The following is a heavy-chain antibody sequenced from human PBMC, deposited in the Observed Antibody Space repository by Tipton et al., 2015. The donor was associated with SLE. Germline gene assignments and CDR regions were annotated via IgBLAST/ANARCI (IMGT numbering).Heavy chain of an antibody. J-gene: IGHJ6*02. CDR2: FYHSGAT. CDR1: GYSINGGYY. CDR3: ATGRRYTFGSPPRMDV. D-gene: IGHD3-10*01. V-gene: IGHV4-38-2*02. Sequence: TLSLTCTVSGYSINGGYYWGWIRQPPGKGLEWIGSFYHSGATYYNPSLKSRVTILEDTSNNQFILKLTSVTAADTAVYYCATGRRYTFGSPPRMDVWGQGTMVTVSS.